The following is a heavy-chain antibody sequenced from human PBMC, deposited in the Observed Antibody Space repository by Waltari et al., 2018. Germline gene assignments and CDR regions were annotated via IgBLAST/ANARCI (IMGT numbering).Heavy chain of an antibody. CDR3: ARGAGTDIVVAIGYYMDV. D-gene: IGHD2-15*01. J-gene: IGHJ6*03. CDR1: GGTFSSYA. CDR2: IIPILGIA. V-gene: IGHV1-69*04. Sequence: QVQLVQSGAEVKKPGSSVKVSCKASGGTFSSYAISWVRQAPGQGLEWMGGIIPILGIANYAQKFQGRVTITADESTSTAYMELSSLRSEDTAVYYCARGAGTDIVVAIGYYMDVWGKGTTVTVSS.